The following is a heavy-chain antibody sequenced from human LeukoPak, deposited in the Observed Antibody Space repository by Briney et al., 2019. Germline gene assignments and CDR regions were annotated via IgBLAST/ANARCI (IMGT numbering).Heavy chain of an antibody. CDR3: ARRGNFDW. CDR2: SHYTGKT. CDR1: GDSITNYY. V-gene: IGHV4-59*08. D-gene: IGHD6-13*01. Sequence: SETLSLTCAVSGDSITNYYWSWIRQPPGEGLEWIGYSHYTGKTYYNPSLKSRVTMSVDTSKSQFSLRLTSVTAADTAVYYCARRGNFDWWGQGTLVTVSS. J-gene: IGHJ4*02.